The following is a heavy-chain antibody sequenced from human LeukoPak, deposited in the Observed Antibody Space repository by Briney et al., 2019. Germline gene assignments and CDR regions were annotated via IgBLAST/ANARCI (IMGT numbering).Heavy chain of an antibody. CDR2: IYSGGST. J-gene: IGHJ4*02. V-gene: IGHV3-53*01. CDR1: GFTFSSYS. CDR3: ARAGDTMVRGVRTRYFDY. D-gene: IGHD3-10*01. Sequence: GGSLRLSCAASGFTFSSYSMNWVRHAPGKGLEWVSVIYSGGSTYYADSVKGRFTISRDNSKNTLYLQMNSLRAEDTAVYYCARAGDTMVRGVRTRYFDYWGQGTLVTVSS.